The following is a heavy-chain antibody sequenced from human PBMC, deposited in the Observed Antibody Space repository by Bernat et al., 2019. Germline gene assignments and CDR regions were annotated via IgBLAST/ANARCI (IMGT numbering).Heavy chain of an antibody. V-gene: IGHV1-18*01. D-gene: IGHD2-21*01. J-gene: IGHJ4*02. CDR3: ARDLDPAQLYSIPHFDF. CDR1: GYTFTHG. CDR2: ISPYNRNT. Sequence: QVQLVESGAEVKKPGASVKIPCKASGYTFTHGISWVRQAPGQGLEWMGWISPYNRNTNYAQKLQGRVTMTTDTSTSTAYMELRSLRSDDTAVYSCARDLDPAQLYSIPHFDFWGQGTLVTVSS.